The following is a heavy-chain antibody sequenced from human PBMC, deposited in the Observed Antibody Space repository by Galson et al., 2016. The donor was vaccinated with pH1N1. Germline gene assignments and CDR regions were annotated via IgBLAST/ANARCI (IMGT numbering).Heavy chain of an antibody. CDR3: ARRYFDS. V-gene: IGHV3-30*04. J-gene: IGHJ4*02. CDR2: ISLDSSNK. CDR1: GFGFSSYA. Sequence: SLRLSCAASGFGFSSYAMHWVRQAPGQGLEWVAFISLDSSNKYYVDSVRGRFTVSRDNSKNTLFLQMNSLRAEDTAVYYCARRYFDSWGQGTLVTVSS. D-gene: IGHD1-14*01.